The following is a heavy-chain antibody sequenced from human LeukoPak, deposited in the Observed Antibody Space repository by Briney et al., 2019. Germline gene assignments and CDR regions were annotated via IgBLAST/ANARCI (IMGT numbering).Heavy chain of an antibody. CDR1: GGSISNYY. CDR2: IYYSGST. J-gene: IGHJ6*02. D-gene: IGHD3-22*01. Sequence: SETLSLTCTVSGGSISNYYWSWIRQPPGKGLEWIGYIYYSGSTNYNPSLKSRVTISVDASKNQFSLKLSSVTAADTAVYYCARDRSPEHYYDSSHWDYYYGMDVWGQGTTVTVSS. CDR3: ARDRSPEHYYDSSHWDYYYGMDV. V-gene: IGHV4-59*01.